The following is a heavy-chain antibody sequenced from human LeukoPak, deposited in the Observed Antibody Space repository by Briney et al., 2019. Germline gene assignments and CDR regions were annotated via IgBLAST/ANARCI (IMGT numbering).Heavy chain of an antibody. Sequence: GGSLRLSCVASGFIFSDYSMDWVRQAPGKGLEWVSSISSSRAYIFYSDSVKGRFTISRDNAQSSLYLQTNSLRAGDTAVYYCARQAVARPFDLWGQGTMVAVSS. V-gene: IGHV3-21*06. CDR2: ISSSRAYI. J-gene: IGHJ3*01. CDR1: GFIFSDYS. CDR3: ARQAVARPFDL.